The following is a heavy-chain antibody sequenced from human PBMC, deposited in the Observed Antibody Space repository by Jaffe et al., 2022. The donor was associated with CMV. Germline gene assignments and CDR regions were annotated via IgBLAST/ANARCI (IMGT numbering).Heavy chain of an antibody. CDR2: ISSSSSYI. J-gene: IGHJ3*02. D-gene: IGHD3-22*01. CDR3: AREGSYYYDSSGYYGAFDI. CDR1: GFTFSSYS. Sequence: EVQLVESGGGLVKPGGSLRLSCAASGFTFSSYSMNWVRQAPGKGLEWVSSISSSSSYIYYADSVKGRFTISRDNAKNSLYLQMNSLRAEDTAVYYCAREGSYYYDSSGYYGAFDIWGQGTMVTVSS. V-gene: IGHV3-21*01.